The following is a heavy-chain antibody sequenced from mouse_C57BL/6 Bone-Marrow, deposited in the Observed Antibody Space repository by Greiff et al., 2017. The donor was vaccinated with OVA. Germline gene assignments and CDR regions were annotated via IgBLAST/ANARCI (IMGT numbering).Heavy chain of an antibody. CDR2: IYPGDGDT. V-gene: IGHV1-82*01. CDR1: GYAFSSSW. Sequence: VQRVESGPELVKPGASVKISCKASGYAFSSSWMNWVKQRPGKGLEWIGRIYPGDGDTKYNGKFKGKATLTADKSSSTAYMQLSSLTSEDSAVXFFAGLLRPLYYYALDYWVKEPQSPSPQ. J-gene: IGHJ4*01. D-gene: IGHD1-2*01. CDR3: AGLLRPLYYYALDY.